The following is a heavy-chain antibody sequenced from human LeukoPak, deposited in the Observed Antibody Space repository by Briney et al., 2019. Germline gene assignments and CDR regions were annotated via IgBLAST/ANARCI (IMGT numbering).Heavy chain of an antibody. Sequence: GGSLRLSYAASGFTFSSYSMNWVRQAPGKGLEWVSSISSSSSYIYYADSVKGRFTISRDNAKNSLYLQMNSLRAEDTAVYYCARAIAIRGFDYWGQGTLVTVSS. V-gene: IGHV3-21*01. CDR3: ARAIAIRGFDY. CDR2: ISSSSSYI. D-gene: IGHD3-16*02. J-gene: IGHJ4*02. CDR1: GFTFSSYS.